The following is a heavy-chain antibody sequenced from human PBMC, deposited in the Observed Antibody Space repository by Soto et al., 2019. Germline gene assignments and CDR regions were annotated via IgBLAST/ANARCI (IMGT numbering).Heavy chain of an antibody. CDR1: GFSLSTSGMC. D-gene: IGHD1-20*01. V-gene: IGHV2-70*01. Sequence: SGPTLVSPTQTLTLTCAFSGFSLSTSGMCVSWIRQPPGKALEWLALIDWDHDKYYSTSLKTRLTISKDTSKNQVVLTMTNMDPRHTAASQSARALDGPIVNCAFDISGQVTMVTSSS. CDR3: ARALDGPIVNCAFDI. J-gene: IGHJ3*02. CDR2: IDWDHDK.